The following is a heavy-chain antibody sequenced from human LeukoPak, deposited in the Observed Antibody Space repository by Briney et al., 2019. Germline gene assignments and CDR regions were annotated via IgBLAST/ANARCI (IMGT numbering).Heavy chain of an antibody. CDR2: ISGSGGST. V-gene: IGHV3-23*01. CDR3: AKGNLGDY. Sequence: GGSLRLSCAASGFIFSSFGMHWVRQAPDKGLEWVSAISGSGGSTYYADSVKGRFTISRDNSKNTLYLQMNSLRAEDTAVYYCAKGNLGDYWGQGTLVTVSS. J-gene: IGHJ4*02. D-gene: IGHD2/OR15-2a*01. CDR1: GFIFSSFG.